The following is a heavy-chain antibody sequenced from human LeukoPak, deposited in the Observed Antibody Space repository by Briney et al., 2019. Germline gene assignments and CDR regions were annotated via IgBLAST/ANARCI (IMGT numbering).Heavy chain of an antibody. V-gene: IGHV4-39*07. J-gene: IGHJ4*02. D-gene: IGHD2-15*01. CDR1: GGSISSNDYY. Sequence: SETLSLTCTVSGGSISSNDYYWGWIRQPPGKGLEWIGSIYYSGHTYYNPSLKSRVTISVDTSNNQFSLKLSSVTAADTAIYYCASEYCSGDSCEGGHFDYWGQGTLVTVSS. CDR3: ASEYCSGDSCEGGHFDY. CDR2: IYYSGHT.